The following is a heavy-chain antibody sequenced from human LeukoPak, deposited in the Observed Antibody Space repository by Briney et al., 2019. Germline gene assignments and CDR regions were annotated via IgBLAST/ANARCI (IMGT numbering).Heavy chain of an antibody. CDR2: INHSGST. CDR3: ARHLVFGTSDY. CDR1: GGSFSGYY. V-gene: IGHV4-34*01. J-gene: IGHJ4*02. D-gene: IGHD3-10*02. Sequence: SETLSLTCAVYGGSFSGYYWSWIRQPPGKGLEWIGEINHSGSTNYNPSLKSRVTISVDTSKNQFSLKLSSVTAADTAVYYRARHLVFGTSDYWGQGTLVTVSS.